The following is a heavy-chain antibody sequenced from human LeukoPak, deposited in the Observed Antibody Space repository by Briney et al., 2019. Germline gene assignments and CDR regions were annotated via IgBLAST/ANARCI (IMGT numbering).Heavy chain of an antibody. J-gene: IGHJ4*02. CDR3: AREGGRYFDWLSWYYFDY. Sequence: ASVKVSCKASGYTFTSYGISWVRPAPGQGLEWMGWISAYNGNTNYAQKLQGRGTMTTDTSTSTAYMELRSLRSDDTAVYYCAREGGRYFDWLSWYYFDYWGQGTLVTVSS. D-gene: IGHD3-9*01. V-gene: IGHV1-18*01. CDR2: ISAYNGNT. CDR1: GYTFTSYG.